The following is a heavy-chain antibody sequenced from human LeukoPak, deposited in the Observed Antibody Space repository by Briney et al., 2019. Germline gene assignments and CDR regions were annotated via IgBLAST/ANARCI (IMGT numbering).Heavy chain of an antibody. CDR3: ARDYDYYGSGSYDY. J-gene: IGHJ4*02. V-gene: IGHV3-7*03. D-gene: IGHD3-10*01. CDR2: IKTDGSLT. Sequence: GGSLRLPCVASGFTFSSYWMTWVRQAPGKGLEWVANIKTDGSLTYYVDSVKGRFTISRDNAKNSLYLQMNSLRAEDTAVYYCARDYDYYGSGSYDYWGQGTLVTVSS. CDR1: GFTFSSYW.